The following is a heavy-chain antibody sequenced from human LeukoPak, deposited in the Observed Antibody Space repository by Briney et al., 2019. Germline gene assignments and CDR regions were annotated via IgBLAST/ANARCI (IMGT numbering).Heavy chain of an antibody. J-gene: IGHJ4*02. D-gene: IGHD6-13*01. Sequence: GESLKISCVASGYKFTDYWIGWVRQMPGKGLEWMVMIYPGDSDTRYSPSFQGQVTISADKSISTAYLQWSSLKASDTAMYYCARLPRAAAPCGYWGQGTLVTVSS. V-gene: IGHV5-51*01. CDR2: IYPGDSDT. CDR3: ARLPRAAAPCGY. CDR1: GYKFTDYW.